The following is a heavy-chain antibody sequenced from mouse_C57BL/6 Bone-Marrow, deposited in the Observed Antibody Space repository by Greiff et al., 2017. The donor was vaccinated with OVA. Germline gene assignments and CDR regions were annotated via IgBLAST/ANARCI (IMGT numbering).Heavy chain of an antibody. V-gene: IGHV7-3*01. J-gene: IGHJ2*01. CDR3: ARDGNGPFDY. D-gene: IGHD1-1*02. Sequence: EVKVVESGGGLVQPGGSLSLSCAASGFTFTDYYMSWVRQPPGKALEWLGFIRNKANGYTTEYSASVKGRFTISRDNSQSILYLQMNALRAEDSATYYCARDGNGPFDYWGQGTTLTVSS. CDR1: GFTFTDYY. CDR2: IRNKANGYTT.